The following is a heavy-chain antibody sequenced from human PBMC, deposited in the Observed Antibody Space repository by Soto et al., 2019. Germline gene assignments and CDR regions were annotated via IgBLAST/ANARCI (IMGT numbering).Heavy chain of an antibody. CDR3: ARHSASGIVVVPAAIDY. CDR2: IYYSGST. CDR1: GGSVSSGSYF. J-gene: IGHJ4*02. V-gene: IGHV4-39*01. D-gene: IGHD2-2*01. Sequence: PSETLSLTCTVSGGSVSSGSYFWSWIRQPPGKGLEWIGNIYYSGSTYYNPSLKSRVTISVDTSKNQFSLKLSSVTAADTAVYYCARHSASGIVVVPAAIDYWGQGTLVTVSS.